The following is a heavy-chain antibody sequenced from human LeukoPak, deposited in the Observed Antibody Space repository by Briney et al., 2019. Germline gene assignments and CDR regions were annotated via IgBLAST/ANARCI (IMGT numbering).Heavy chain of an antibody. CDR2: ISGDGGST. Sequence: GGSLRLSCAPSGFTLDEYAMYLVRQAPGQGLEWVSLISGDGGSTYYADSVKGRFTISRDNSKNSLYLQMNSLRTEDTALYYCAKCITIHYWGQGTLVTVSS. CDR3: AKCITIHY. CDR1: GFTLDEYA. V-gene: IGHV3-43*02. J-gene: IGHJ4*02. D-gene: IGHD5-24*01.